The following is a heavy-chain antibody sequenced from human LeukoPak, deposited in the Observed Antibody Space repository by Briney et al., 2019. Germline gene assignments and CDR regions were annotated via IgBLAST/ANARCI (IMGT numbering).Heavy chain of an antibody. CDR1: GFTFSSYS. Sequence: GGSLRLSCAASGFTFSSYSMNWVRQAPGKGLEWVSYISGGSNTIYHADSVKGRFTISRDDAKNTLDLQMNSLRDEDTAVYYCARDRALWGYWGQGTLVTVSS. CDR3: ARDRALWGY. CDR2: ISGGSNTI. J-gene: IGHJ4*02. V-gene: IGHV3-48*02. D-gene: IGHD7-27*01.